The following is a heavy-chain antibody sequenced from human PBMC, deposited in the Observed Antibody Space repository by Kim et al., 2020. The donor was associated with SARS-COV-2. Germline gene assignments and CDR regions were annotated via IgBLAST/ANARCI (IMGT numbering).Heavy chain of an antibody. J-gene: IGHJ6*02. Sequence: ASVKVSCKASGYTFTGYYMHWVRQAPGQGLEWMGRINPNSGGTNYAQKFQGRVTMTRDTSISTAYMELSRLRSDDTAVYYCARGITMIVVSGMDVWGQGTTVTVSS. CDR1: GYTFTGYY. D-gene: IGHD3-22*01. CDR2: INPNSGGT. V-gene: IGHV1-2*06. CDR3: ARGITMIVVSGMDV.